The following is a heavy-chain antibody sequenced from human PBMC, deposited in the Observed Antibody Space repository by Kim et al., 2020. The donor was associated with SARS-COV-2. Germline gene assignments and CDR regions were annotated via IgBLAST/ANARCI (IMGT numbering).Heavy chain of an antibody. J-gene: IGHJ4*02. CDR3: AKVPSRIAVAGDY. V-gene: IGHV3-30*02. D-gene: IGHD6-19*01. Sequence: ADSVKGRFTISRDNSKTTLYLRMNSLRAEDTAVYYCAKVPSRIAVAGDYWGQGTLVTVSS.